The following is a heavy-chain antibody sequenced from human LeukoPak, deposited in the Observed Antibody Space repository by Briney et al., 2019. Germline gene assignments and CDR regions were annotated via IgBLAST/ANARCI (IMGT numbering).Heavy chain of an antibody. J-gene: IGHJ6*02. CDR3: EKDLTEMATIYYYYYGMDV. D-gene: IGHD5-24*01. CDR1: GFTFSSYG. V-gene: IGHV3-30*18. CDR2: ISYDGSNK. Sequence: PGRALRLSCAASGFTFSSYGMHWVPQAPGKGLEWGAVISYDGSNKYYADSVKRRFTISIDNSKNTLYLQMNSLRAEETAVYYCEKDLTEMATIYYYYYGMDVWGQGTTVTVSS.